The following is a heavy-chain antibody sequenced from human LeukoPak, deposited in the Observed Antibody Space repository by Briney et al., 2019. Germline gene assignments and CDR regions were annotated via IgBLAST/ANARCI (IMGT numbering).Heavy chain of an antibody. CDR2: IYPGDSDT. V-gene: IGHV5-51*01. D-gene: IGHD3-22*01. CDR3: ARHGSGGFYDSSAYYYYLDS. CDR1: GYTFTTYW. J-gene: IGHJ4*02. Sequence: GESLKISCKGSGYTFTTYWISWVRQMSGKGLEWMGIIYPGDSDTRYSPSFEGQVTISADKSISTAYLQWNSLKASDTAMYYCARHGSGGFYDSSAYYYYLDSWGQGSLVTVSS.